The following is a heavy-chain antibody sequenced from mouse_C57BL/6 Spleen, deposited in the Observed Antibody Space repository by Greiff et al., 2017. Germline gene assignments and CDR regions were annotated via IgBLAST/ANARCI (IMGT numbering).Heavy chain of an antibody. J-gene: IGHJ2*01. D-gene: IGHD1-1*01. Sequence: VKLQQPGAELVMPGASVKLSCKASGYTFTSYWMHWVKQRPGQGLEWIGEIDPSDSYTNYNQKFKGKSTLTVDKSSSTAYMQLSSLTSEDSAVYYCARGGYYYGSSSYYFDYWGQGTTLTVSS. CDR1: GYTFTSYW. CDR2: IDPSDSYT. V-gene: IGHV1-69*01. CDR3: ARGGYYYGSSSYYFDY.